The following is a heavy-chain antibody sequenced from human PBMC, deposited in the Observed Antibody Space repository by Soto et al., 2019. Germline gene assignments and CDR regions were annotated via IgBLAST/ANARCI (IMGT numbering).Heavy chain of an antibody. CDR3: ARVKYSPPYYYYDGMDV. CDR1: GYTFTSYG. D-gene: IGHD5-18*01. V-gene: IGHV1-18*01. Sequence: QVQLVQSGAEVKKPGASVKVSCKASGYTFTSYGISWVRLAPGQGLEWMGWISAYNGNTNYAQKLQGRVTMTTDTSTSTAYMELRSLRYDDTAVYYCARVKYSPPYYYYDGMDVWGQGTTVTVSS. CDR2: ISAYNGNT. J-gene: IGHJ6*02.